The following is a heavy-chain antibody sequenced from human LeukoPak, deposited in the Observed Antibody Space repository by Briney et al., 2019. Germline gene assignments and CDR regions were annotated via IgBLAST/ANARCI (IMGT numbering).Heavy chain of an antibody. CDR3: TREHGVYSYGFRSFDY. D-gene: IGHD5-18*01. CDR1: GFTFGDYA. J-gene: IGHJ4*02. Sequence: PGGSLRLSCTASGFTFGDYAMSWVRQAPGKGLEWVGFIRSKAYGGTTEYAASVKGRFTISRDDSKSIAYLQMNSLKTEDTAVYYCTREHGVYSYGFRSFDYWGQGTLVTVSS. CDR2: IRSKAYGGTT. V-gene: IGHV3-49*04.